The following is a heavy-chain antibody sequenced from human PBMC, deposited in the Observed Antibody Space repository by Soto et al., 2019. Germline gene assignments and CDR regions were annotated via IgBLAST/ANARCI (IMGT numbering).Heavy chain of an antibody. Sequence: QVQLQESGPGLVKPSGTLSLTCAVSSGSISSSNWWSWVRQPPGKGLEWIGEIYHSGSTNYNPSLKSRVTISVDKSKNQFSLKLSSVTAADTAVYYCARDSRYSGYDYGGYYYYYYMDVWGKGTTVTVSS. D-gene: IGHD5-12*01. V-gene: IGHV4-4*02. J-gene: IGHJ6*03. CDR3: ARDSRYSGYDYGGYYYYYYMDV. CDR2: IYHSGST. CDR1: SGSISSSNW.